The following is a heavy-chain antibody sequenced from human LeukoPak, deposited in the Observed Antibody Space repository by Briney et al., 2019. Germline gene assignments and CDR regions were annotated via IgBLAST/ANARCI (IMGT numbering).Heavy chain of an antibody. V-gene: IGHV3-23*01. CDR3: AKQRIVVVVAAYYFDY. CDR2: ISGSGGST. CDR1: GFTFSSYA. J-gene: IGHJ4*02. D-gene: IGHD2-15*01. Sequence: QTGGSLRLSCAASGFTFSSYAMSWVRQAPGKGLEWVSAISGSGGSTYYADSVKGRFTISRDNSKNTLYLQMSSLRAEDTAVYYCAKQRIVVVVAAYYFDYWGQGTLVTVSS.